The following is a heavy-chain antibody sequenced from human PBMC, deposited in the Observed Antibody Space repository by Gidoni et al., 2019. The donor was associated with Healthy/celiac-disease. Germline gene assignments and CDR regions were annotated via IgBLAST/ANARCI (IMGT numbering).Heavy chain of an antibody. J-gene: IGHJ3*02. Sequence: EVQLVESGGGLVQPGRSLRLSCTASGFTFGDYAMSWFRQAPGKGLEWVGFIRSKAYGGTTEYAASVKGRFTISRDDSKSIAYLQMNSLKTEDTAVYYCTRGPPSRRVDTAMVTLHYDAFDIWGQGTMVTVSS. CDR1: GFTFGDYA. CDR3: TRGPPSRRVDTAMVTLHYDAFDI. CDR2: IRSKAYGGTT. V-gene: IGHV3-49*03. D-gene: IGHD5-18*01.